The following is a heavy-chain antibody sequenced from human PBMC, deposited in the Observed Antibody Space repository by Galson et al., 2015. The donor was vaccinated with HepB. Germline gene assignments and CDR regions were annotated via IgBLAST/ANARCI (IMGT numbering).Heavy chain of an antibody. V-gene: IGHV1-69*04. CDR1: GGTFSSYA. CDR2: IIPILGIA. Sequence: SVKVSCKASGGTFSSYAISWVRQAPGQGLEWKGRIIPILGIANYAQKFQGRVTITADKSRSTAYMELSSLRSEDTAVYYCAREGVEIVAVFDYWGQGTLVTVSS. D-gene: IGHD3-22*01. J-gene: IGHJ4*02. CDR3: AREGVEIVAVFDY.